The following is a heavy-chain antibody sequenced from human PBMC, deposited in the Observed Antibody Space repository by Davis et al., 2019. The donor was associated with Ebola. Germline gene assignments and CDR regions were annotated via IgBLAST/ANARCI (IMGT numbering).Heavy chain of an antibody. Sequence: GGSLRLSCAASGFTFSVYYMSWVRQAPGKGLEWVSAISGSGGSTYYADSVKGRFTISRDNSKNSLYLQMNSLRAEDTAVYYCARDMFGLWFDPWGQGTLVTVSS. CDR1: GFTFSVYY. D-gene: IGHD3/OR15-3a*01. CDR2: ISGSGGST. V-gene: IGHV3-23*01. CDR3: ARDMFGLWFDP. J-gene: IGHJ5*02.